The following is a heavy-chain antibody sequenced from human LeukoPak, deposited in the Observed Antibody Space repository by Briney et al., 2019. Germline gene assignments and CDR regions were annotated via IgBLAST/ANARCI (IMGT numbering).Heavy chain of an antibody. CDR3: ARMTTVTTRWYFDL. J-gene: IGHJ2*01. V-gene: IGHV4-61*02. CDR1: GDSISSGSFH. D-gene: IGHD4-17*01. CDR2: IYTTGRT. Sequence: SQTLSLTCTVSGDSISSGSFHWSWIRQPAGKGLEWIGRIYTTGRTNYNPSLKSRITMSIDTSKNQFSLKLTSVTATDTAVCYCARMTTVTTRWYFDLWGRGTLITVSS.